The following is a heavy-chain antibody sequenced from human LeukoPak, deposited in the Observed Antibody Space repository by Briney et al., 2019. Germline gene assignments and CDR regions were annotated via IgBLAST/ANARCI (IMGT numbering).Heavy chain of an antibody. Sequence: SGGSLRLSCAASGFTFNSHWMHWVRHAPGKGLVCVSRIDSHGSSTADADSVRGRFTVSRDNAKNTLYLQMNSLRAEDTAIYYCVREGYGSGNYPFDYWGRGSLVTVCS. D-gene: IGHD3-10*01. CDR1: GFTFNSHW. CDR2: IDSHGSST. CDR3: VREGYGSGNYPFDY. J-gene: IGHJ4*02. V-gene: IGHV3-74*03.